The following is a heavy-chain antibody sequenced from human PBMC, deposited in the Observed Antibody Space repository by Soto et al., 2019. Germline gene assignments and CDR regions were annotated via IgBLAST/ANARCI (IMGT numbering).Heavy chain of an antibody. D-gene: IGHD2-8*01. V-gene: IGHV1-18*01. CDR1: GYRNTSYG. CDR2: INAYNGDT. CDR3: ARDFGTVWYSYHCGMDV. J-gene: IGHJ6*02. Sequence: VKATSEAPGYRNTSYGSSWVRHSPRQGLEWMAWINAYNGDTNDAQNLQGRVSMTRDTSTSTVYMELSSLRSEDTAVYFCARDFGTVWYSYHCGMDVWGQGTAVTGSS.